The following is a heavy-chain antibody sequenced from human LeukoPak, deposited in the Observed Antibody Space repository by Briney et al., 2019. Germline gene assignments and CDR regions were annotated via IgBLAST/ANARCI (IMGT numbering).Heavy chain of an antibody. CDR2: ISWNSGSI. J-gene: IGHJ6*02. CDR1: GFTFDDYG. V-gene: IGHV3-9*01. D-gene: IGHD5-24*01. CDR3: AKDLRDGCSWGYGMDV. Sequence: AGGSLRLSCAASGFTFDDYGMHWVRQAPGKGLEWVSGISWNSGSIGYADSVKGRFTISRDNAKNSLYLQMNSLRAEDTALYYCAKDLRDGCSWGYGMDVWGQGTTVTVPS.